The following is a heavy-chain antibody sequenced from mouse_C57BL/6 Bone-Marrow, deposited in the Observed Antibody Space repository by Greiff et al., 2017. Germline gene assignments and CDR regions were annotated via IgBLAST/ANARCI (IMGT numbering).Heavy chain of an antibody. CDR1: GYTFTNYW. V-gene: IGHV1-64*01. D-gene: IGHD2-4*01. CDR3: ARSYDYDDYTMDY. CDR2: MHPNGGSP. Sequence: VHLHQPGAELVKPGASVKLSCTASGYTFTNYWMHWVQQRPGQGLEWIGMMHPNGGSPDYNEKFKSEATLSVDKSSRTAYMELSSLTSEDSAVYYCARSYDYDDYTMDYWGQGTAVTVSA. J-gene: IGHJ4*01.